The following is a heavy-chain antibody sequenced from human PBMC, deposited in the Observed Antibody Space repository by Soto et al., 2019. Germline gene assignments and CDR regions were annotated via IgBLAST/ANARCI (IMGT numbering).Heavy chain of an antibody. CDR1: GETFSAYY. J-gene: IGHJ4*02. V-gene: IGHV4-34*08. D-gene: IGHD1-1*01. CDR2: INHSGST. CDR3: ARSKVWNHY. Sequence: SETLSLACAVSGETFSAYYWSWIRQPPGKGLEWIGEINHSGSTNYNPSLKSRVTISVDTSKSQFSLKLTSVTAADTAVYYCARSKVWNHYWGQGTLVTGSS.